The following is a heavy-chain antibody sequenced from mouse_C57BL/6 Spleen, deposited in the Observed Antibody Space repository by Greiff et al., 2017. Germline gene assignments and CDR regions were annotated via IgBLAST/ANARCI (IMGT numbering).Heavy chain of an antibody. CDR3: ARSGGTVAYFDY. V-gene: IGHV1-80*01. CDR2: IYPGDGDT. Sequence: SGASVKISCKASGYAFSSYWMNWVKQRPGKGLEWIGQIYPGDGDTNYNGKFKGKATLTADKSSSTAYMQLSSLTSEDSAVYFCARSGGTVAYFDYWGQGTTLTVSS. D-gene: IGHD1-1*01. CDR1: GYAFSSYW. J-gene: IGHJ2*01.